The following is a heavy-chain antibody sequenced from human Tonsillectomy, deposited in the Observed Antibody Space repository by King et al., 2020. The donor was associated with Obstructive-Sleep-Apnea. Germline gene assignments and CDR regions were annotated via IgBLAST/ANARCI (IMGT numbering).Heavy chain of an antibody. D-gene: IGHD5-12*01. J-gene: IGHJ4*02. Sequence: VQLVESGGGVVQPGRSLRLSCAASGFTFSSYGMHWVRQAPGKGLEWVAVIWYDGSNKYYADSVKGRFTISRDNSKNTLYLQMNSLRAEDTAVYYCARTPSSGYDMGGYYFDYWGQGTLVTVSS. V-gene: IGHV3-33*01. CDR3: ARTPSSGYDMGGYYFDY. CDR1: GFTFSSYG. CDR2: IWYDGSNK.